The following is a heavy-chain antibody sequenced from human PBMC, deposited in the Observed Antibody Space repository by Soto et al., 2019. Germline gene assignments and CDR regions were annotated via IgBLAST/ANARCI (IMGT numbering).Heavy chain of an antibody. CDR1: GGSFSGYY. Sequence: SETLSLTCAVYGGSFSGYYWSWIRQPPGKGLEWIGEINHSGSTNYNPSLKSRVTISVDTSKNQFSLKLSSVTAADTAVYYCARVLLRVVRATRPGYNWFDPWGQGTLVTVSS. V-gene: IGHV4-34*01. D-gene: IGHD3-10*01. CDR2: INHSGST. CDR3: ARVLLRVVRATRPGYNWFDP. J-gene: IGHJ5*02.